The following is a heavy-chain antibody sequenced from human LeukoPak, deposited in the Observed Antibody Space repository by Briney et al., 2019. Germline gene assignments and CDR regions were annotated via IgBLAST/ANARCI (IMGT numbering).Heavy chain of an antibody. CDR1: GGSISSSSYY. D-gene: IGHD4-17*01. CDR3: ARTNTVTTTPFDY. V-gene: IGHV4-39*01. J-gene: IGHJ4*02. CDR2: IYYSGST. Sequence: SETLSLTCTVSGGSISSSSYYWGWIRQPPGKGLEWIGSIYYSGSTYYNPSLKSRVTTSVDTSKNQFSLKLSSVTAADTAVYYCARTNTVTTTPFDYWGQGTLASVSS.